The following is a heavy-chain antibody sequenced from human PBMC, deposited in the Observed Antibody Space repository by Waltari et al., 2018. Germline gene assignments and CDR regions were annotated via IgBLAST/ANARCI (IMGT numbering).Heavy chain of an antibody. Sequence: EVQLLESGGGLVQPGGSLRLSCAASGFTFSSYAMSWVRQAPGKGLEWVSDISGSGGSTYYADSVKGRFTISRDNSKNTLYLQMNSLRAEDTAVYYCAKARYDFWSGYYPLNNYYYYYMDVWGKGTTVTVSS. CDR2: ISGSGGST. CDR1: GFTFSSYA. D-gene: IGHD3-3*01. J-gene: IGHJ6*03. V-gene: IGHV3-23*01. CDR3: AKARYDFWSGYYPLNNYYYYYMDV.